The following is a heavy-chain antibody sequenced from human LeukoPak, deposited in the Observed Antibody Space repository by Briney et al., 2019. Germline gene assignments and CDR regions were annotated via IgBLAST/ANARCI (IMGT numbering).Heavy chain of an antibody. V-gene: IGHV4-4*07. CDR1: GGSISSYY. Sequence: SETLSLTCTVSGGSISSYYWSWVRQPAGEGLEWIGRIYTSGSTNYNPSLKSRVTMSVDTSKNQFSLKLSSVTAADTAVYYCARAYSNSYYYYYYMDVWGRGTTVTVSS. CDR3: ARAYSNSYYYYYYMDV. D-gene: IGHD4-11*01. CDR2: IYTSGST. J-gene: IGHJ6*03.